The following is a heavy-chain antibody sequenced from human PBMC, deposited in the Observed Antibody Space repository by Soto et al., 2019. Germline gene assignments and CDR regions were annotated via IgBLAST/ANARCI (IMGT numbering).Heavy chain of an antibody. J-gene: IGHJ4*02. CDR3: VRNGYYCLEY. D-gene: IGHD5-18*01. V-gene: IGHV4-4*02. CDR2: IYRGGGT. CDR1: GGSITSSDW. Sequence: SETLSLTCAVSGGSITSSDWWSWVRQPPGKGLEWIGEIYRGGGTNYNPSLRSRVAISVGTSENQLSLELRSVTSADTAVYFCVRNGYYCLEYWGQGVLVT.